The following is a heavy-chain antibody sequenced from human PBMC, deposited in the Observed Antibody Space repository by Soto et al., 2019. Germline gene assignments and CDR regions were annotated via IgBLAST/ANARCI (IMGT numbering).Heavy chain of an antibody. Sequence: EVQLLESGGGLVQPGGSLRLSCAASGFTFSSYAMSWVRQAPGKGLEWVSAISGSGGSTYYADSVKGRFTISRDNSKNSLYLQMNSLRAEDTAVYYCGRGDGYNSPVDYWGQGTLVTVSS. D-gene: IGHD5-12*01. CDR2: ISGSGGST. J-gene: IGHJ4*02. CDR3: GRGDGYNSPVDY. CDR1: GFTFSSYA. V-gene: IGHV3-23*01.